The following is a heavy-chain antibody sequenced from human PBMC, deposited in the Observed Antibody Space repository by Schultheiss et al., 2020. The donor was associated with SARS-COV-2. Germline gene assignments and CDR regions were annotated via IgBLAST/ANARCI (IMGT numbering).Heavy chain of an antibody. V-gene: IGHV1-18*01. CDR2: ISAYNGNT. CDR1: GYTFTSYG. D-gene: IGHD1-7*01. J-gene: IGHJ5*02. CDR3: ARAGRSGGTTSLVNWFDP. Sequence: GESLKISCKASGYTFTSYGISWVRQAPGQGLEWMGWISAYNGNTNYAQKLQGRVTMTTDTSTSTAYMELRSLRSDDTAVYYCARAGRSGGTTSLVNWFDPWGQGTLVTVSS.